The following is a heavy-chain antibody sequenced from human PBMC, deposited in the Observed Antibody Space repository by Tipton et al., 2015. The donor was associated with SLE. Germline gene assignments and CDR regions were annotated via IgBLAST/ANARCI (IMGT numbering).Heavy chain of an antibody. Sequence: TLSLTCAVYGESFSGYYWSWIRQPPGKGLEWIGEINHSGSTNYNPSLKSRVTISVDTSKNQFSLKLSSVTAADTAVYYCARGTIFGVVIPHFDYWGQGTLVTVSS. CDR1: GESFSGYY. V-gene: IGHV4-34*01. D-gene: IGHD3-3*01. CDR2: INHSGST. CDR3: ARGTIFGVVIPHFDY. J-gene: IGHJ4*02.